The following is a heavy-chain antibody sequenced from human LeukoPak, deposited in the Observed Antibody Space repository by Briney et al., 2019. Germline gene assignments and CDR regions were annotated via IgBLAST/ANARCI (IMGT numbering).Heavy chain of an antibody. J-gene: IGHJ6*03. CDR3: ARSQGDMDV. CDR2: THYSSRWYN. CDR1: VDSVSSNIAA. Sequence: QTLSLTCAISVDSVSSNIAAWNWIRQSPTRGLEWLGRTHYSSRWYNDYAVSVKSRITIYADTSKNQFSLQLNSVTPEDTAVYYCARSQGDMDVWGKGTSVTVSS. V-gene: IGHV6-1*01. D-gene: IGHD1-26*01.